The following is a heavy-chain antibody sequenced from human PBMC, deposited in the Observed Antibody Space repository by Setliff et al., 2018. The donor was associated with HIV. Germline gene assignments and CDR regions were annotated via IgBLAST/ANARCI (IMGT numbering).Heavy chain of an antibody. Sequence: SETLSLTCTVSGGSISSYYWSWIRQPPGKGLEWIGYIYTSGDTNYNPSLKSRVTISADMSKNQFSLKLSSVTAADTAVYYCARSLVPSGYYYGRHAFDIWGQGTKVTVSS. J-gene: IGHJ3*02. CDR3: ARSLVPSGYYYGRHAFDI. CDR1: GGSISSYY. CDR2: IYTSGDT. D-gene: IGHD3-22*01. V-gene: IGHV4-4*08.